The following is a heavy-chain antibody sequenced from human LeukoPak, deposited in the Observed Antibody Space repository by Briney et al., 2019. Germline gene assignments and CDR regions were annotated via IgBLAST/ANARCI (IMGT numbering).Heavy chain of an antibody. V-gene: IGHV3-7*03. D-gene: IGHD3-22*01. Sequence: PGGSLRLSCAASGFTFSSYWMSWVRQAPGKGLEWVANIKQDGSEKYYVDSVKGRFTISRDNAKNSLYLQMNSLRAEDTAVYYCARSEWYYDSSGYSYFDYWGQGTLVTVSS. CDR1: GFTFSSYW. J-gene: IGHJ4*02. CDR3: ARSEWYYDSSGYSYFDY. CDR2: IKQDGSEK.